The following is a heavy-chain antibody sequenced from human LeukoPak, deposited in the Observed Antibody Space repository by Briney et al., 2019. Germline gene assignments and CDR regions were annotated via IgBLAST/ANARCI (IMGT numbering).Heavy chain of an antibody. CDR3: ARVFPLPPSYTLTAYFFDY. V-gene: IGHV4-4*02. CDR1: GGSISGHW. Sequence: SETLSLTCAVSGGSISGHWWSWVRQSPGKALEWIAEINQGGTTNYNPSLSSRVAMSLDRSKDLLSLKLRSVTAADTTVYYCARVFPLPPSYTLTAYFFDYWGPGTLVTVS. J-gene: IGHJ4*02. D-gene: IGHD3-9*01. CDR2: INQGGTT.